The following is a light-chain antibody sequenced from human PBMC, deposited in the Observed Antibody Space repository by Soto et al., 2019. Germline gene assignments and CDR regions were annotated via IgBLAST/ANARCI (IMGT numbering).Light chain of an antibody. CDR2: KAS. V-gene: IGKV1-5*03. Sequence: DIQMTQSPSTLSASVGDRVTITCRASQGISAWLAWYQQKPGKAPNLLIYKASSLESGVSPRFSGSGSGTEFTLTISSLQPDDFATYYCQEYSSHFQTFGQGTKVELK. CDR1: QGISAW. J-gene: IGKJ1*01. CDR3: QEYSSHFQT.